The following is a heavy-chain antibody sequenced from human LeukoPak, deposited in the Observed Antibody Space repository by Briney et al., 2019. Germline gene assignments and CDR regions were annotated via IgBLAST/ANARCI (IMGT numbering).Heavy chain of an antibody. Sequence: ASVKVSCTASGYTFTSYYIYWVRQAPGQGLEWMGMINPSGGGTRYPQKFQGRVTMTRDTSTSTVYMELSSLRSEDTAVYYCARAHPPTGYCSSVACYRGSEYFQHWGQGTLVTVSS. CDR1: GYTFTSYY. J-gene: IGHJ1*01. D-gene: IGHD2-2*02. CDR3: ARAHPPTGYCSSVACYRGSEYFQH. CDR2: INPSGGGT. V-gene: IGHV1-46*01.